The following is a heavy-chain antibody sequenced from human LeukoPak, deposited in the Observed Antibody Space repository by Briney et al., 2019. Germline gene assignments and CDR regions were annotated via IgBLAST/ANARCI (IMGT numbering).Heavy chain of an antibody. CDR3: ASSIFGVVIYAFDI. Sequence: ASVKVSCKASGYTFTNSYIHWVRQAPGQGLEWMGWINPNSGGTNYAQKFQGRVTMTRDTSISTAYMELSRLRSDDTAVYYCASSIFGVVIYAFDIWGQGTMVTVSS. CDR2: INPNSGGT. V-gene: IGHV1-2*02. CDR1: GYTFTNSY. J-gene: IGHJ3*02. D-gene: IGHD3-3*01.